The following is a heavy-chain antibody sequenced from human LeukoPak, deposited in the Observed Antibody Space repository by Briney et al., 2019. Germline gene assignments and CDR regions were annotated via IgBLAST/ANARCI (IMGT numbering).Heavy chain of an antibody. V-gene: IGHV4-4*07. CDR2: IYTSGST. CDR3: ASGYSGYDGGYFDY. D-gene: IGHD5-12*01. J-gene: IGHJ4*02. CDR1: GGSISSYY. Sequence: SETLSLTCTVSGGSISSYYRSWIRQPAGKGLEWIGRIYTSGSTNYNPSLKSRVTISVDTSKNQFSLKLSSVTAADTAVYYCASGYSGYDGGYFDYWGQGTLVTVSS.